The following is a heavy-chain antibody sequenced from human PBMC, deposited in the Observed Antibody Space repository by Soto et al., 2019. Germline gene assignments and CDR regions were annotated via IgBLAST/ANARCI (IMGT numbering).Heavy chain of an antibody. CDR3: ASRYCSGGSCYSLSPRYGRDFDY. Sequence: ASVKVSCKASGGTFSSYAISWVREAPGQGLEWMGGIIPIFGTANYAQKFQGRVTITADESTSTAYMELSSLRSEDTAVYYCASRYCSGGSCYSLSPRYGRDFDYWGQGTLVTVSS. D-gene: IGHD2-15*01. V-gene: IGHV1-69*13. CDR2: IIPIFGTA. J-gene: IGHJ4*02. CDR1: GGTFSSYA.